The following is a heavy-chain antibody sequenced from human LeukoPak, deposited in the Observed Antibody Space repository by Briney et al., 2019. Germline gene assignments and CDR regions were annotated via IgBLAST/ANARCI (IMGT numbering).Heavy chain of an antibody. V-gene: IGHV1-8*01. CDR3: ASREVGAKAAFDI. D-gene: IGHD1-26*01. CDR1: GYTFTSYD. Sequence: GASVKVSCKASGYTFTSYDINWVRQAPGQGLEWMGWMNPNSGNTGYAQKFQGRVTMTRNTSISTAYMELSSLRSEDTAVYYCASREVGAKAAFDIWGQGTMVTVSS. CDR2: MNPNSGNT. J-gene: IGHJ3*02.